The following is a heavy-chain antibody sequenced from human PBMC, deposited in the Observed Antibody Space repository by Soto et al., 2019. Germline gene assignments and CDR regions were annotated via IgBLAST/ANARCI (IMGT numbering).Heavy chain of an antibody. V-gene: IGHV1-69*08. Sequence: QVQLVQSGAEVKKPGSSVKFSCKASGGTFSSYTLSWVRQAPGQGLEWMGRIIPILGTVNYAQKFQGRVTITADKSTSTAYLELSSLRSEDTAVYYCARDRCGGDCYFAHYNGMDVWGQGTTVTVSS. J-gene: IGHJ6*02. CDR2: IIPILGTV. CDR3: ARDRCGGDCYFAHYNGMDV. D-gene: IGHD2-21*02. CDR1: GGTFSSYT.